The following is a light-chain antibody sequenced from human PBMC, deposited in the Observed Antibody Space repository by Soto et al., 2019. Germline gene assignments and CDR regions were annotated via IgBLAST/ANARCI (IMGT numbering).Light chain of an antibody. J-gene: IGKJ2*01. CDR1: QSVSSSY. CDR2: GAS. CDR3: QQYGSSPYT. Sequence: EIVLTQSPGTLSLSPGERATLSCRASQSVSSSYLAWYQQKPGQAPRLLIYGASSRATGIPDRVSGSGSGTDFSLTISRLEPEDFAVYYCQQYGSSPYTFGQGTMLEIK. V-gene: IGKV3-20*01.